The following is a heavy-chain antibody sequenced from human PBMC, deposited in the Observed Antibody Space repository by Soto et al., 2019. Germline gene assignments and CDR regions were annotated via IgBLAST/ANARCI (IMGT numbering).Heavy chain of an antibody. J-gene: IGHJ4*02. V-gene: IGHV3-30*09. CDR1: VFTFSSYA. D-gene: IGHD6-19*01. CDR2: ISYDGSNK. CDR3: ARGSIAVAGTSDY. Sequence: GRSLRLSCAASVFTFSSYAMHLVRQAPGKGLEWVAVISYDGSNKYYADSVKGRFAISRYNSKNTLYLQMNSLRAEDTAVYYCARGSIAVAGTSDYWGQGTLVTVSS.